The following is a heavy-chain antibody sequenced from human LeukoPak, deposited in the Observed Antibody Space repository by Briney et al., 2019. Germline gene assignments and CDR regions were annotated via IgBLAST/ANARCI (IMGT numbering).Heavy chain of an antibody. Sequence: GGSLRLSCAASRFTFSNYWMLWVRQAPGNALVWVSRINSDGSSTSYADSVKGRFTISRDNAKNTLYLQMNSLRAEDTAVYYCARVSSGSYFGYYYYYMDVWGKGTTVTVSS. CDR2: INSDGSST. J-gene: IGHJ6*03. D-gene: IGHD1-26*01. CDR1: RFTFSNYW. V-gene: IGHV3-74*01. CDR3: ARVSSGSYFGYYYYYMDV.